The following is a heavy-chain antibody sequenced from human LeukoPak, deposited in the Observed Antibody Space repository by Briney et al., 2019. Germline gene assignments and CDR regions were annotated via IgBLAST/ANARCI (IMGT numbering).Heavy chain of an antibody. J-gene: IGHJ6*02. V-gene: IGHV3-48*03. CDR3: ARSLYSSRSEWFYYNGLDV. Sequence: GGSLRLSCAASGFTFSTYEMNWVRQATGKGLDWLSYITSSGSTKYYADSVKGRFTISRDNARNSLSLQMNSLRAGDTALYYCARSLYSSRSEWFYYNGLDVWGQGTTVTVSS. CDR2: ITSSGSTK. CDR1: GFTFSTYE. D-gene: IGHD3-3*01.